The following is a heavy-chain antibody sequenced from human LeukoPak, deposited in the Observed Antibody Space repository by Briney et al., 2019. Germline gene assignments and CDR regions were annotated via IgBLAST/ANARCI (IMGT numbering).Heavy chain of an antibody. D-gene: IGHD4-17*01. CDR2: ISWNSGGI. CDR3: AKLDVTTVTQKDY. J-gene: IGHJ4*02. Sequence: GGSLRLSCAASGFTFDDYAMHWVRQAPGKGLEWVSGISWNSGGIGYADSVKGRFTISRDNAKNSLYLQMNSLRAEDTALYYCAKLDVTTVTQKDYWGQGTLVTVSS. V-gene: IGHV3-9*01. CDR1: GFTFDDYA.